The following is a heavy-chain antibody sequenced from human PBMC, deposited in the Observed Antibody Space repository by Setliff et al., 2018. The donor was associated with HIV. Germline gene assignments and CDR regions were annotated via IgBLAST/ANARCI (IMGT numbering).Heavy chain of an antibody. J-gene: IGHJ4*02. CDR2: IYHSGST. CDR3: ARHLVAARPSYFDL. D-gene: IGHD6-6*01. CDR1: GYSISSAYY. V-gene: IGHV4-38-2*01. Sequence: SETLSLTCAVSGYSISSAYYWGWIRQPPGKGLEWIGSIYHSGSTYYNPSLKSRVTISLDTPNNQFCLNMESVTAADTAVYYCARHLVAARPSYFDLWGQGTRVTVSS.